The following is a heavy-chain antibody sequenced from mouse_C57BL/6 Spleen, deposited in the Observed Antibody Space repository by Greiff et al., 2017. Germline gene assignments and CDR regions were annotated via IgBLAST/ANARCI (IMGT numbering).Heavy chain of an antibody. CDR2: IYPGSGST. V-gene: IGHV1-55*01. J-gene: IGHJ2*01. CDR3: ARYDYGNYGVNY. D-gene: IGHD2-1*01. Sequence: QVQLQQPGAELVKPGASVKMSCKASGYTFTSYWITWVKQRPGQGLEWIGDIYPGSGSTNYNEKFKSKATLTVDKSSSTAYMQLSSLTSEDAALYYCARYDYGNYGVNYWGQGTTLTVSS. CDR1: GYTFTSYW.